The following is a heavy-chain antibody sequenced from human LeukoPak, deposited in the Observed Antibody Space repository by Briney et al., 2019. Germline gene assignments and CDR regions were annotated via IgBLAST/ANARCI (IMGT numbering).Heavy chain of an antibody. CDR2: ISAYNGNT. D-gene: IGHD5/OR15-5a*01. CDR3: ARQVSTSFANNWFDP. CDR1: GYTFTSYG. Sequence: GASVKVSCKASGYTFTSYGISWVRQAPGQGLEWMGWISAYNGNTNYAQKLQGRVTMTTDTSTSTTYMELRSLRSDDTAVYYCARQVSTSFANNWFDPWGQGTLVTVSS. J-gene: IGHJ5*02. V-gene: IGHV1-18*01.